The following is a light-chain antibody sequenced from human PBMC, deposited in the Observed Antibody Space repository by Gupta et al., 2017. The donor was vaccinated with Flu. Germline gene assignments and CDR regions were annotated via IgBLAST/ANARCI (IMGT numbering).Light chain of an antibody. CDR2: EVS. J-gene: IGLJ1*01. CDR1: SSDVGGYNY. CDR3: SSYAGSNNLYV. V-gene: IGLV2-8*01. Sequence: QSALTQPPSASGSPGQSVTLSCTGTSSDVGGYNYVSWYQQHPGKAPKLMIYEVSKRPSGVPDRFSGSKSGNTASLIVSGLQAEDEADYYCSSYAGSNNLYVFGTGTKVTVL.